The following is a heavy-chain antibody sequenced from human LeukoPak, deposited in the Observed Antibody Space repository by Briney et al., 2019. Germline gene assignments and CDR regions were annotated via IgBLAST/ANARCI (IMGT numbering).Heavy chain of an antibody. CDR2: INHSGST. CDR1: GGSFSGYY. J-gene: IGHJ4*02. Sequence: SETLSLTCAVYGGSFSGYYWSWIRQPPGKGLECIGEINHSGSTNYNPSLKSRVTISVDTSKNQFSLKLSSVTAADTAVYYCARVSRVAAGAPGRDYFDYWGQGTLVTVSS. V-gene: IGHV4-34*01. CDR3: ARVSRVAAGAPGRDYFDY. D-gene: IGHD6-13*01.